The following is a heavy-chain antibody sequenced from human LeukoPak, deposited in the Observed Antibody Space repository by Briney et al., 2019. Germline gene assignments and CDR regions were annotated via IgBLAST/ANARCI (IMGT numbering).Heavy chain of an antibody. CDR3: AREAAGGGWSYYYYMDV. CDR1: GGTFSSYA. J-gene: IGHJ6*03. D-gene: IGHD6-19*01. Sequence: SVKVSCKASGGTFSSYAVSWVRQAPGQGLEWMGRIIPIFGTANYAQKFQGRVTITTDESTSTAYMELSSLRSEDTAVYYCAREAAGGGWSYYYYMDVWGKGTTVTVSS. CDR2: IIPIFGTA. V-gene: IGHV1-69*05.